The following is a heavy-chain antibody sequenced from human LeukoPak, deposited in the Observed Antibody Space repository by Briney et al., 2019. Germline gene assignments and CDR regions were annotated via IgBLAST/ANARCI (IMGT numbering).Heavy chain of an antibody. CDR2: IYYSGST. V-gene: IGHV4-59*01. D-gene: IGHD6-13*01. J-gene: IGHJ5*02. CDR1: GGSISSYY. CDR3: ARDAGVAAAGTVHNWFDP. Sequence: SETLSLTCTVSGGSISSYYWNWIRQPPGKGLEWIGYIYYSGSTNYNPSLKSRVTISVDTSKNQFSLKLTSVTAADTAVYYCARDAGVAAAGTVHNWFDPWGQGTLVTVSS.